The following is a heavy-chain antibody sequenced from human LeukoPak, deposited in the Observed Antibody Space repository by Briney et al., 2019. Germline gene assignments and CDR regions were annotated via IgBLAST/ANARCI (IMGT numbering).Heavy chain of an antibody. Sequence: GGSLRLSCAASGVTFSSNGMSWVRKAPGKGLEWVSSISGSGDKTYYADSVKGRFTISRDNSKSTMYLQMNSLRAEDTAVYHCAKTKGYYDLWGQGTLVIVSS. J-gene: IGHJ4*02. D-gene: IGHD3-22*01. V-gene: IGHV3-23*01. CDR1: GVTFSSNG. CDR2: ISGSGDKT. CDR3: AKTKGYYDL.